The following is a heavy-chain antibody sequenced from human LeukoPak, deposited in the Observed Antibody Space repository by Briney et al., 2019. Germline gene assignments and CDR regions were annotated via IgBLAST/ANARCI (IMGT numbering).Heavy chain of an antibody. V-gene: IGHV3-7*03. CDR2: MKQDGSVK. D-gene: IGHD6-6*01. Sequence: PGGSLRLSCAASGFTFSDYYMSWIRQAPGKGLGWVANMKQDGSVKYYVDSMKGRFTISRDNAKNSLYLQVSGLRAEDTAVYFCARIGYSSSSFDYWGQGVLVTVYS. CDR1: GFTFSDYY. CDR3: ARIGYSSSSFDY. J-gene: IGHJ4*02.